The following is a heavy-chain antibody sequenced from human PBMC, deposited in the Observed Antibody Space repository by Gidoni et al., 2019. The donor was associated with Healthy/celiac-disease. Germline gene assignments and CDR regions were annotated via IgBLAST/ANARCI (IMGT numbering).Heavy chain of an antibody. D-gene: IGHD6-13*01. J-gene: IGHJ4*02. Sequence: EVQLLESGGGLVQPGGSLRLSCAASGFPFSSYAMSWVRQAPGKGLGWVSAICGSGGSTYYADSVKGRFTISRDNSKNTLYLQMNSLRAEDTAVYYCAKCPPPPRWSLQARHLHPFDYWGQGTLVTVSS. CDR2: ICGSGGST. V-gene: IGHV3-23*01. CDR3: AKCPPPPRWSLQARHLHPFDY. CDR1: GFPFSSYA.